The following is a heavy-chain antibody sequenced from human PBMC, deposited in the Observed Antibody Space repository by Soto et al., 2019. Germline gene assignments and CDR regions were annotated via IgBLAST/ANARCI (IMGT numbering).Heavy chain of an antibody. CDR1: GYNFASYW. V-gene: IGHV5-51*01. J-gene: IGHJ4*02. Sequence: GESLKISCKGSGYNFASYWIGWVRQMPGKGLEWMGIIYPGDSDTTYSPSFQGQVTISADKSITTAYLQWSSLKASDTAMYYCALNSYDSSGYYYLDHWGQGTLVTVS. D-gene: IGHD3-22*01. CDR2: IYPGDSDT. CDR3: ALNSYDSSGYYYLDH.